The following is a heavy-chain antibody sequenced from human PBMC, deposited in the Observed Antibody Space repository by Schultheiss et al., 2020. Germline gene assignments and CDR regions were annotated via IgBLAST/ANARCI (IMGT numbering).Heavy chain of an antibody. Sequence: SETLSLTCTVSGGSISSGGYYWRWIRQHPGKGLEWIGYIYYSGSTYYNPSLKSRVTISVDTSKNQFSLKLSSVTAADTAVYYCARVWYYYDSSGYYSAPYDAFDIWGQGTMVTVSS. V-gene: IGHV4-31*03. CDR2: IYYSGST. CDR1: GGSISSGGYY. D-gene: IGHD3-22*01. CDR3: ARVWYYYDSSGYYSAPYDAFDI. J-gene: IGHJ3*02.